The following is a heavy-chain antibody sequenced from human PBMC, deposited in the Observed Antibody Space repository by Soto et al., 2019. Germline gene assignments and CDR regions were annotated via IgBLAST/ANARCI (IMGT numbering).Heavy chain of an antibody. D-gene: IGHD1-26*01. CDR3: ASLPRGATHFKDY. CDR1: GFTFSDHY. J-gene: IGHJ4*02. Sequence: PGGSLRLACAASGFTFSDHYMDWVRQAPGKGLEWVGRTRNKANSYTTEYAASVKGRFTISRDDSKNSLYLQMNSLKTEDTAVYYCASLPRGATHFKDYWGQGTLVTVSS. CDR2: TRNKANSYTT. V-gene: IGHV3-72*01.